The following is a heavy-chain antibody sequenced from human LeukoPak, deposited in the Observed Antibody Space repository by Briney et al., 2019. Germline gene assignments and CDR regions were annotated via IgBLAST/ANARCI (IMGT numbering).Heavy chain of an antibody. V-gene: IGHV4-4*07. CDR2: IYTSGST. J-gene: IGHJ6*03. CDR1: GGSFSGYY. CDR3: ARDSPDSAYCGGDCPYYYYMDV. D-gene: IGHD2-21*02. Sequence: SETLSLTCAVYGGSFSGYYWSWIRQPPGKGLEWIGRIYTSGSTNYNPSLKSRVTMSVDTSKNQFSLKLSSVTAADTAVYYCARDSPDSAYCGGDCPYYYYMDVWGKGTTVTISS.